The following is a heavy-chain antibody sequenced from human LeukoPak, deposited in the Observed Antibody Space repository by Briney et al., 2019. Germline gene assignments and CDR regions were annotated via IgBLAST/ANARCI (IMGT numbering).Heavy chain of an antibody. Sequence: GESLRLSCAASGFMFRDAAMTWVRQAPGKGLEWVSSISSSSSYIYYADSVKGRFTISRDNSKNTLFLQFNSLRADDTAVYYCAKGRGTTVTAAANYWGQGTLVTVSS. J-gene: IGHJ4*02. V-gene: IGHV3-23*01. CDR1: GFMFRDAA. CDR2: ISSSSSYI. CDR3: AKGRGTTVTAAANY. D-gene: IGHD4-17*01.